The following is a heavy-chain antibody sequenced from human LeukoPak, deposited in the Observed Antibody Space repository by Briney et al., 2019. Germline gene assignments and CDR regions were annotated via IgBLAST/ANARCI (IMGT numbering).Heavy chain of an antibody. CDR3: ARDSSSGLNHDY. V-gene: IGHV3-48*03. CDR1: GFTFSSYE. Sequence: GGSLRLSCAASGFTFSSYEMNWVRQAPGKGLEWVSYISSSGSTIYYADSVKGRFTISRDNAKNSLYLQMNSLRAEDTAVYYCARDSSSGLNHDYWGQGTLVTVSS. CDR2: ISSSGSTI. J-gene: IGHJ4*02. D-gene: IGHD6-13*01.